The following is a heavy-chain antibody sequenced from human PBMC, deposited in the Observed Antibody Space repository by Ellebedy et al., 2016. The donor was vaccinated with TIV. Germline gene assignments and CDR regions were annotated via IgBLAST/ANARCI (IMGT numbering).Heavy chain of an antibody. V-gene: IGHV1-69*04. CDR3: GVGATGSSSPIDY. CDR1: GGTFSSYA. CDR2: IIPILGIA. D-gene: IGHD1-26*01. Sequence: SVKVSCXASGGTFSSYAISWVRQAPGQGLEWMGRIIPILGIANYAQKFQGRVTITADKSTSTAYMELSSLRSEDTAVYYCGVGATGSSSPIDYWGQGTLVTVSS. J-gene: IGHJ4*02.